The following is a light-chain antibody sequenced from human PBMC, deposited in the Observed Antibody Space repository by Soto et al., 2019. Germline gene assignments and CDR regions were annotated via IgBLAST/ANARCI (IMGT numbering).Light chain of an antibody. CDR3: QQSSTTPWT. V-gene: IGKV1-39*01. CDR1: QSIRRY. Sequence: DIQMTQSPSSLSASVGDRVTITCRASQSIRRYLNWYQQKPGNAPNLLIYAASTLQSGVPSRFSGSGSGTDFTLTISSLQPEDFATYYCQQSSTTPWTFGQGTKVEI. CDR2: AAS. J-gene: IGKJ1*01.